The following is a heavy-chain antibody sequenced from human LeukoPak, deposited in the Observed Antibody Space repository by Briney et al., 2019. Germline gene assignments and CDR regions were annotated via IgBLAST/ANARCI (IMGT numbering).Heavy chain of an antibody. CDR1: GSTLTEFS. CDR3: ATIAPGDLFDS. CDR2: FVPEDDET. Sequence: ASVKVPCKVSGSTLTEFSIHWVRQAPGKGLERMGGFVPEDDETIYAQSFQGRVTMTEDTSTDTAYMELSSLRSEDTAMYYCATIAPGDLFDSWGQGTLVTVSS. V-gene: IGHV1-24*01. J-gene: IGHJ4*02. D-gene: IGHD7-27*01.